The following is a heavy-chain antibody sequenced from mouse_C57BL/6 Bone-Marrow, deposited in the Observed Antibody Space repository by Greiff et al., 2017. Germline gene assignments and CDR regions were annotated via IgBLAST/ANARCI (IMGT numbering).Heavy chain of an antibody. CDR2: ILPGSGST. CDR3: ARNPRYDYAMDY. D-gene: IGHD2-14*01. V-gene: IGHV1-9*01. Sequence: VQLQQSGAELMKPGASVKISCKATGYTFRSYWIEWVKQRPGNGLEWIGEILPGSGSTNYNEKFKGKASITADTSSNTAYMQLSSLTSEDSAVYCCARNPRYDYAMDYWGQGTSVTVSS. CDR1: GYTFRSYW. J-gene: IGHJ4*01.